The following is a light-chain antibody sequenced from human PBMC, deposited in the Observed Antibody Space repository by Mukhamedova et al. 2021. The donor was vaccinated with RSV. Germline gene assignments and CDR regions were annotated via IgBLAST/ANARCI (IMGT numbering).Light chain of an antibody. CDR2: DRS. CDR1: INKY. J-gene: IGKJ5*01. CDR3: QQYYSHPFT. Sequence: INKYFAWFQQRPGKVPKSLIYDRSNLQSGVPSRFSGGGSGTDFTLTINSLQPEAFATYYCQQYYSHPFTFGQGTRLEIK. V-gene: IGKV1-16*01.